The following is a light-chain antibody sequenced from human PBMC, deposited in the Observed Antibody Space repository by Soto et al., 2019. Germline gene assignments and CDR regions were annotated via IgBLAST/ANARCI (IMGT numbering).Light chain of an antibody. Sequence: DIQMTQSPSTLSASVGDRVTITCRASQSISTWLAWYQQKPGKAPKLLIHDASSLESGVPSRFSGSGSGTEFTLTISSLQPDDFATYYCQQYNGYYTFGQGTKLEI. V-gene: IGKV1-5*01. CDR2: DAS. J-gene: IGKJ2*01. CDR3: QQYNGYYT. CDR1: QSISTW.